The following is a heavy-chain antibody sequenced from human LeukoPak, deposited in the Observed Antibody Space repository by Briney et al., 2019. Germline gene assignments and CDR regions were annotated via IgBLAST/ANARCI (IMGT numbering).Heavy chain of an antibody. CDR3: ARVPVTGYKY. CDR1: GFILRNFG. Sequence: ASVKVSCTASGFILRNFGTSWLRQPPGPGLEWMAWISISYGRTDYAQNFQGRVTLTTDTSSNTAFLELRSLRSDDTAVYFCARVPVTGYKYWGQGTLVTVSS. CDR2: ISISYGRT. D-gene: IGHD5-12*01. J-gene: IGHJ4*02. V-gene: IGHV1-18*01.